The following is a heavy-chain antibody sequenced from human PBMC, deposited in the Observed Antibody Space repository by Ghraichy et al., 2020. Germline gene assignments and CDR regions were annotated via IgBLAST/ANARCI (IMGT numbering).Heavy chain of an antibody. CDR3: ARGSDYYDSSGYSIYGMDV. CDR1: GGTFSSYA. D-gene: IGHD3-22*01. Sequence: SVKVSCKASGGTFSSYAISWVRQAPGQGLEWMGGIIPIFGTANYAQKFQGRVTITADESTSTAYMELSSLRSDDTDVYYCARGSDYYDSSGYSIYGMDVWGQGTTVTVSS. CDR2: IIPIFGTA. J-gene: IGHJ6*02. V-gene: IGHV1-69*13.